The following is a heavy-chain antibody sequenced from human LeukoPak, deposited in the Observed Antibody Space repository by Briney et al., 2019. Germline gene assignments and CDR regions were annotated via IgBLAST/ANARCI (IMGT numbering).Heavy chain of an antibody. CDR2: IWYDGSNK. CDR1: GFSVSTNY. D-gene: IGHD5-24*01. J-gene: IGHJ4*02. V-gene: IGHV3-33*08. CDR3: ARDGYNYGFDY. Sequence: GGSLRLSCVVIGFSVSTNYMHWVRQAPGKGLEWVAVIWYDGSNKHYADSVKGRFTVSRDNAKNTVSLQMNSLRAEDTALYSCARDGYNYGFDYWGQGTLVTVSS.